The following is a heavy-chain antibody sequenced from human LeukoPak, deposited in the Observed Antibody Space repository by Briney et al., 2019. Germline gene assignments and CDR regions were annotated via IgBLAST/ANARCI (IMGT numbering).Heavy chain of an antibody. Sequence: ASVKVSCKASGYTFTSYDINWVRQATGQGLEWMGWMNPNSGNTGYAQKFQGRVTITRNTSINTAYMELSSLRSEDTAVYYCARAPPFHCSGGSCYLNNWFDPWGQGTLVTVSS. CDR1: GYTFTSYD. D-gene: IGHD2-15*01. J-gene: IGHJ5*02. V-gene: IGHV1-8*03. CDR3: ARAPPFHCSGGSCYLNNWFDP. CDR2: MNPNSGNT.